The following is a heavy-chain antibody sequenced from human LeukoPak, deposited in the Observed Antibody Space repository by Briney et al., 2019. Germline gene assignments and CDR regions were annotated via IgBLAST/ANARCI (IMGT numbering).Heavy chain of an antibody. J-gene: IGHJ4*02. CDR1: GYSFTSYW. Sequence: GESLKISCKGSGYSFTSYWISWVRQMPGKGLEWMGRIDPSDSYTNYSPSFQGHVTISADKSISTAYLQWSSLKASDTAMYYCTESPIDYSSSGDHWGQGTLVTVSS. V-gene: IGHV5-10-1*01. CDR3: TESPIDYSSSGDH. CDR2: IDPSDSYT. D-gene: IGHD6-6*01.